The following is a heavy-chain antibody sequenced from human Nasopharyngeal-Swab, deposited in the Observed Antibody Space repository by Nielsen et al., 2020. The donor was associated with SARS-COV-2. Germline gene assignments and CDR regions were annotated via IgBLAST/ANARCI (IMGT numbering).Heavy chain of an antibody. D-gene: IGHD2-15*01. CDR1: GGSISSYY. CDR2: IYYNGST. Sequence: SETLSLTCTFSGGSISSYYWSWIRQPPGKGLEWIGYIYYNGSTNYNPSLKSRVTISIGTSKNQFSLKLNSVTAADTAVYYCARIGCSGGSCYCDYWGQGTLVTVSS. J-gene: IGHJ4*02. CDR3: ARIGCSGGSCYCDY. V-gene: IGHV4-59*01.